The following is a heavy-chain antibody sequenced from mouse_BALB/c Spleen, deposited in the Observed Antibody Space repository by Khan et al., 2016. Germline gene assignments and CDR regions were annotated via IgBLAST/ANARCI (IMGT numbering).Heavy chain of an antibody. Sequence: QVQLQQSGAELMKPGASVKISCKATGYTFSNYWIEWVKQRPGHGLEWIGDILPGSGYSNSNENFKGKATFTADASSTTAYMQLIILTSEDAAVDFDARAWYSMDYRGQGTSVTFSS. V-gene: IGHV1-9*01. J-gene: IGHJ4*01. CDR3: ARAWYSMDY. CDR2: ILPGSGYS. CDR1: GYTFSNYW.